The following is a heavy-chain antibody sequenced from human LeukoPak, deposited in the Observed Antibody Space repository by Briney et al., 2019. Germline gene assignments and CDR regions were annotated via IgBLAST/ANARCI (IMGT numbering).Heavy chain of an antibody. D-gene: IGHD3-22*01. J-gene: IGHJ4*02. CDR2: IGYSGST. CDR1: GDSVSSDSYY. Sequence: SETLSLTCTVSGDSVSSDSYYWSCIRQPPGKGLEWIAYIGYSGSTKYNPSLKSRVTITLDTSKNQFFLKLSSVTAADTAVYYCARDRRGYYDSSGYFDYWGQGTLVTVSS. V-gene: IGHV4-61*01. CDR3: ARDRRGYYDSSGYFDY.